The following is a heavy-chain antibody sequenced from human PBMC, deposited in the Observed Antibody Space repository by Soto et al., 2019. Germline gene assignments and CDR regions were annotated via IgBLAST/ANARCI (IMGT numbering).Heavy chain of an antibody. CDR1: GDSVSSNSAA. Sequence: SQTLSLTCAISGDSVSSNSAAWNWIRQSPSRGLEWLGRTYYRSKWSYDYALSVKSRITINPDTSKSQFSLHLNSVTPEDTALYYCARDGGTGDDFWDYWGQGTLVTVSS. J-gene: IGHJ4*01. D-gene: IGHD3-3*01. CDR3: ARDGGTGDDFWDY. CDR2: TYYRSKWSY. V-gene: IGHV6-1*01.